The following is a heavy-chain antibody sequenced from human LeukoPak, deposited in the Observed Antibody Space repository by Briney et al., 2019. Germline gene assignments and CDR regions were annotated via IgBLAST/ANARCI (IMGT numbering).Heavy chain of an antibody. CDR1: GFTFSSYA. J-gene: IGHJ4*02. D-gene: IGHD6-19*01. V-gene: IGHV3-30*02. Sequence: GRSLRLSCAASGFTFSSYAMHWVRQAPGKGLEWVAFIRYDGSNKYYADPVKGRFTISRDNSKNTLYLQMNSLRAEDTAVYYCAKNLGLSSGLYYFDYWGQGTLVTVSS. CDR3: AKNLGLSSGLYYFDY. CDR2: IRYDGSNK.